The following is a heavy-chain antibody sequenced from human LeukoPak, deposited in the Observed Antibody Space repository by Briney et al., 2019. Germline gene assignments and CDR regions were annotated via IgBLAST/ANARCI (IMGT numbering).Heavy chain of an antibody. CDR1: GFTFSSDF. CDR3: VREDNAFNV. V-gene: IGHV3-74*01. CDR2: ISGDETYT. J-gene: IGHJ3*01. Sequence: GGSLRLSCVASGFTFSSDFMHWIRQAPGEGLMWVSQISGDETYTNYADSVKGRFTISRDNAKNTLYLQMNSLGAEDTAIYYCVREDNAFNVWGQGTLVTVSS.